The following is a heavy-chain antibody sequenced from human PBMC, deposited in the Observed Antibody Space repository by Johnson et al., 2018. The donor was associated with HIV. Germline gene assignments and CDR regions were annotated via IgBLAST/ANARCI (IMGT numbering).Heavy chain of an antibody. Sequence: VQLVESGGGLVQPGGSLRLSCAASGFTVSNNYMSWVRPAPGKGLVWVSVIYSGGSTYFADSVEGRFTISRDNSKNTLYLQMNSLSAEDTAVYFCARVRDFACDIWGQGTRVTVSS. V-gene: IGHV3-66*01. CDR1: GFTVSNNY. J-gene: IGHJ3*02. CDR3: ARVRDFACDI. CDR2: IYSGGST.